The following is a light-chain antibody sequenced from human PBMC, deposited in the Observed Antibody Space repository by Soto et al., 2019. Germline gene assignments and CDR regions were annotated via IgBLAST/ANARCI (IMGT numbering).Light chain of an antibody. CDR2: DAS. Sequence: DIQMTQSPSTLSASVGDRVTLTCRASQSISSWLAWYQQKPGKAPKLLIYDASSLESGVPSRFSVSGSGTEFTLTISSLQPDDFATYYCHQYHTYWTFGQGTKVE. J-gene: IGKJ1*01. CDR1: QSISSW. V-gene: IGKV1-5*01. CDR3: HQYHTYWT.